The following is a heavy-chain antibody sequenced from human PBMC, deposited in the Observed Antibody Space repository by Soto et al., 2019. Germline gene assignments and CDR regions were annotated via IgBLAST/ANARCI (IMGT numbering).Heavy chain of an antibody. CDR2: TNPSGGST. J-gene: IGHJ6*02. D-gene: IGHD6-13*01. CDR3: ARDDVGGQLVPGLYYYYGMDV. Sequence: ASVKVSCKASGYTFTSYYMHWVRQAPGQGLEWMGITNPSGGSTSYAQKFQGRVTMTRDTSTSTVYMELSSLRSEDTAVYYCARDDVGGQLVPGLYYYYGMDVWGQGTTVTVSS. V-gene: IGHV1-46*01. CDR1: GYTFTSYY.